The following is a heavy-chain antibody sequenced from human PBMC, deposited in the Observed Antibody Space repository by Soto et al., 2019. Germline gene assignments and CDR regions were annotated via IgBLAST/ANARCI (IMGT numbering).Heavy chain of an antibody. CDR3: AKIQFGRGSYYSFDY. D-gene: IGHD1-26*01. J-gene: IGHJ4*02. Sequence: HPGGSLRLSCAASGFTFSSYAMSWVRQGPGKGLEWVSAISGSGGSTYYADSVKGRFTISRDNSKNTLYLQMNSLRAEDTAVYYCAKIQFGRGSYYSFDYWGQGTLVTVSS. V-gene: IGHV3-23*01. CDR2: ISGSGGST. CDR1: GFTFSSYA.